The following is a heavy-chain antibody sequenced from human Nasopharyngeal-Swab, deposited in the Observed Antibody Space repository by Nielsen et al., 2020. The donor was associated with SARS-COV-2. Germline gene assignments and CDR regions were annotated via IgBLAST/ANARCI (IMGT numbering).Heavy chain of an antibody. CDR2: IYYSGST. Sequence: SETLSLTCTVSGGSISSYYWSWIRQPPGKGLEWIGYIYYSGSTNYNPSLKSRVTISVDTSKNQFSLKLSSVTAADTAVYYCARTGDSSGLYSSFDYWGQGTLVTVSS. CDR1: GGSISSYY. V-gene: IGHV4-59*01. D-gene: IGHD6-19*01. J-gene: IGHJ4*02. CDR3: ARTGDSSGLYSSFDY.